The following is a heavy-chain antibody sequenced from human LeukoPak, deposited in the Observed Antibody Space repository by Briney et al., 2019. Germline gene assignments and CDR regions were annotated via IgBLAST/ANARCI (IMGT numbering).Heavy chain of an antibody. CDR3: ARTPHYDILTGEPPIDY. CDR2: IWYDGSNK. V-gene: IGHV3-33*01. J-gene: IGHJ4*02. D-gene: IGHD3-9*01. Sequence: PWGSLRLSCSASGFTFSNYDRRWVRQAPGNGREWVAVIWYDGSNKYYADSVKGRFTISRDNSKNTLYLQMNSLRAEDTAVYYCARTPHYDILTGEPPIDYWGQGTLVTVSS. CDR1: GFTFSNYD.